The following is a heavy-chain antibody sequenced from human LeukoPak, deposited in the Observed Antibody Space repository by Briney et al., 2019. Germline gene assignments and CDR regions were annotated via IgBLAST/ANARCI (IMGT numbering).Heavy chain of an antibody. D-gene: IGHD2-2*01. J-gene: IGHJ4*02. CDR3: ARALTTSWYYFDY. CDR1: GFTSISYE. Sequence: GGSLRLSCAASGFTSISYEMNWVRQAPGKGLEWVSYISSSGTTIHYADSVKGRFTISRDNAKNSLYLQMNSLRAEDTAVYYCARALTTSWYYFDYWGQGTLVTVSS. V-gene: IGHV3-48*03. CDR2: ISSSGTTI.